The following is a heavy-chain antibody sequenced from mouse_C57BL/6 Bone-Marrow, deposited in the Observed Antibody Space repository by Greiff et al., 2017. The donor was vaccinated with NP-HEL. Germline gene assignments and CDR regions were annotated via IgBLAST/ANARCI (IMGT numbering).Heavy chain of an antibody. V-gene: IGHV5-4*03. J-gene: IGHJ3*01. CDR1: GFTFSSYA. CDR2: ISDGGSYT. Sequence: EVMLVESGGGLVKPGGSLKLSCAASGFTFSSYAMSWVRQTPEKRLAWVATISDGGSYTYYPDNVKGRFTISRDNAKNNLYLQMSHLKSEDTAMYYCARPFYDYDEWFAYWGQGTLVTVSA. CDR3: ARPFYDYDEWFAY. D-gene: IGHD2-4*01.